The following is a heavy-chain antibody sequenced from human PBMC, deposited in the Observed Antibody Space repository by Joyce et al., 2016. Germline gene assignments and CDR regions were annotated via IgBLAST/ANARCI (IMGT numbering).Heavy chain of an antibody. CDR3: AKDRNDTSYYGMDV. CDR1: GFTFDDYA. V-gene: IGHV3-9*01. D-gene: IGHD3-9*01. Sequence: EVQLVESGGGLVQPGRSLRLSCAASGFTFDDYAMHWIRQAPGKGLEWVSGISWNSGHIDYAESVKGRFTISRDNANNSLYLQMNSLRAEDTALYYCAKDRNDTSYYGMDVWGQGTTVTVSS. J-gene: IGHJ6*02. CDR2: ISWNSGHI.